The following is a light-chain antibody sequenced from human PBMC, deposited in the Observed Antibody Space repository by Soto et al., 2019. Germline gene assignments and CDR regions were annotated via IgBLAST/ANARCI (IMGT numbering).Light chain of an antibody. Sequence: ASPLTQAFSSLSASERERVTIPCRTSQGISSASAFYQQKPGKAPTLLIYDASRLESGVPSRFSGSGSGTDFTLTISSLQPEDFATYYCQQFNNFFGGATTVDI. CDR3: QQFNNF. CDR1: QGISSA. V-gene: IGKV1-13*01. CDR2: DAS. J-gene: IGKJ4*01.